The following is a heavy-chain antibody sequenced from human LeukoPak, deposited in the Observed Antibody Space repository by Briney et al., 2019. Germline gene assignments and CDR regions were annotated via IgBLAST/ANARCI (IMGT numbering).Heavy chain of an antibody. CDR1: GGTFNSYA. V-gene: IGHV1-69*06. CDR3: ATTYYYGSGSFYFDY. J-gene: IGHJ4*02. Sequence: ASVKVSCKASGGTFNSYAISWVRQAPGQGLEWMGGIIPMFETANYAQKFQGRVTITADKSTSTAYMELSSLRSEDTAVYYCATTYYYGSGSFYFDYWGQGTLVTVSS. D-gene: IGHD3-10*01. CDR2: IIPMFETA.